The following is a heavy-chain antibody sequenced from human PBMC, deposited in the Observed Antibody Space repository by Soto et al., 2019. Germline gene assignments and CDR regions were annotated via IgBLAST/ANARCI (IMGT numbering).Heavy chain of an antibody. Sequence: GGSLRLSCAASGFTFSSYAMHWVRQAPGKGLEWVAVISYDGSNKYYADSVKGRFTISRDNSKNTLYLQMNSLRAEDTAVYYCARDLKYSNYAYYYYGMDVWGQGTTVTVSS. CDR1: GFTFSSYA. J-gene: IGHJ6*02. CDR2: ISYDGSNK. CDR3: ARDLKYSNYAYYYYGMDV. D-gene: IGHD4-4*01. V-gene: IGHV3-30-3*01.